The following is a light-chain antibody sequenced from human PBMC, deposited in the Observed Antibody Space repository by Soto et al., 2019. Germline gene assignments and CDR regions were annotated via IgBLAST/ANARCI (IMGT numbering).Light chain of an antibody. CDR3: QQYNDWPWT. CDR1: QSVSTN. J-gene: IGKJ1*01. Sequence: EIVMTQSPATLSVSPGERATLSCRASQSVSTNLAWIQQKPGQAPRLLIYGASTRATDIPASFSGSGSGTEFTLTISSLQSEDFAVYYCQQYNDWPWTFGQGTKV. CDR2: GAS. V-gene: IGKV3-15*01.